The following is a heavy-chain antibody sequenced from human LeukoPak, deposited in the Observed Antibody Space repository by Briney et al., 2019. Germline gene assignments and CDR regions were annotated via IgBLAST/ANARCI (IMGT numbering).Heavy chain of an antibody. CDR1: GGSFSGYY. J-gene: IGHJ4*02. CDR3: AREVAADLIDY. CDR2: INHSGST. Sequence: PSETLSLTCAVYGGSFSGYYWSWIRQPPGKGLEWIGEINHSGSTNYNPSLKSRVTISVDTSKNQFSLKLSSVTAADTAVYYCAREVAADLIDYWGQGTLVTVSS. V-gene: IGHV4-34*01. D-gene: IGHD6-13*01.